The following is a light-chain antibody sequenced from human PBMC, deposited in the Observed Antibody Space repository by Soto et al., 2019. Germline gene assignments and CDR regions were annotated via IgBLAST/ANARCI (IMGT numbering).Light chain of an antibody. CDR3: QQYNNWPPLT. CDR1: QSVRSN. J-gene: IGKJ1*01. Sequence: EIVMTQSPGTLSVSPGERATLSCRASQSVRSNLAWYQQKPGQAPRLLIYDASTRATGIPARFSGSGSGTEFTLTISSLQSEDFAGYYCQQYNNWPPLTFGQGTKVEIK. V-gene: IGKV3-15*01. CDR2: DAS.